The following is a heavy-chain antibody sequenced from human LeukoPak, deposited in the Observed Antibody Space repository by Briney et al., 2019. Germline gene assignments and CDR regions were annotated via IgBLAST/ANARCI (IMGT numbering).Heavy chain of an antibody. CDR2: XXXXGSNT. CDR3: ARGELPGGFGELLWAFDY. Sequence: XAGFTFXSXXXXXXRXXXGXGXXXXXXXXXXGSNTEYADSGKGRFTISRDNSKNTLYLQMNSLRAEDTAVYYCARGELPGGFGELLWAFDYWGQGTLVTVSS. CDR1: GFTFXSXX. D-gene: IGHD3-10*01. J-gene: IGHJ4*02. V-gene: IGHV3-33*01.